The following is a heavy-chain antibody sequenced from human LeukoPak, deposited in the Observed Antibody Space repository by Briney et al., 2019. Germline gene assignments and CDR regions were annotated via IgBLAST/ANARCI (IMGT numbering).Heavy chain of an antibody. V-gene: IGHV1-2*02. Sequence: GASVKVSCKASGYTFTGYYMHWVRQAPGQGLEWMGCINPNSGGTNYAQKFQGRVTMTRDTSISKAYMELSRLRSDDTALYYCARADVECNSGLCHLWPGTSGWYYFDSWGLGTLVTVSS. D-gene: IGHD6-19*01. CDR1: GYTFTGYY. J-gene: IGHJ4*02. CDR3: ARADVECNSGLCHLWPGTSGWYYFDS. CDR2: INPNSGGT.